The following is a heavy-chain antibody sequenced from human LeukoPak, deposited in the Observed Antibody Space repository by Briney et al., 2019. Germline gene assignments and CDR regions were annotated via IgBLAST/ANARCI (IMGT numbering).Heavy chain of an antibody. D-gene: IGHD5-24*01. CDR2: IYYSGST. CDR3: ADGYNGVGLFDC. Sequence: PSETLSLTCTVSGGSISSTTYYWGWIRQPPGKGLEWFGSIYYSGSTYNPSLKSRVTISVDTSKNQFSLKLTSVTAADTAVYYCADGYNGVGLFDCWGHGTLVTVSS. CDR1: GGSISSTTYY. V-gene: IGHV4-39*01. J-gene: IGHJ4*01.